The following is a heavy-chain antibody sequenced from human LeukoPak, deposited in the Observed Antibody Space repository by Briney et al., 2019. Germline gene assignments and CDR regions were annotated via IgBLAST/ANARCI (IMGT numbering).Heavy chain of an antibody. CDR2: MYNTGGS. CDR1: GGSITRSNYY. V-gene: IGHV4-39*05. J-gene: IGHJ4*02. CDR3: GIAPDY. D-gene: IGHD2-21*01. Sequence: PSETPSLTCTFSGGSITRSNYYWGWIRQPPGKALEWIGSMYNTGGSYYNPSLKSRVTISVDTSKNQFSLKVNSVTAADTAVYYCGIAPDYWGQGTLVTVSS.